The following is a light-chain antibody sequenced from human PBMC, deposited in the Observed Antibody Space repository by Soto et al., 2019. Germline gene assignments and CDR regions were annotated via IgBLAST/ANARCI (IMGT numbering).Light chain of an antibody. J-gene: IGKJ1*01. CDR1: QTVGGSY. CDR2: RAS. Sequence: EIVLTQSPGTLSLSPGERATLSCRASQTVGGSYLAWYQQKPGQAPRLLIYRASSRATGIPERFSGSGSGTDFTLTISRLEPEDVAVYYCHQYVTSLWTFGRGTKVEIK. CDR3: HQYVTSLWT. V-gene: IGKV3-20*01.